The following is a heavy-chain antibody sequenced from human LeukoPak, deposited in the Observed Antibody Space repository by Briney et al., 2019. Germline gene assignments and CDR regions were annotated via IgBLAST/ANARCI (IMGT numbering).Heavy chain of an antibody. CDR2: IYHSGST. V-gene: IGHV4-4*02. CDR3: ARGDGYGSGSHPAY. J-gene: IGHJ4*02. Sequence: SETLSLTCGVSGGSISSSNWWSRIRQPPGKGLEWIEKIYHSGSTNYNPSLKSRVTISVDTSKNQFSLKLSSVTAADTAVYYCARGDGYGSGSHPAYWGQGTLVTVSS. D-gene: IGHD3-10*01. CDR1: GGSISSSNW.